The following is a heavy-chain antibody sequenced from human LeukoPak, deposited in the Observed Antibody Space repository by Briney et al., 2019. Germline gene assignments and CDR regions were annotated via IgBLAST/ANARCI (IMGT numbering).Heavy chain of an antibody. J-gene: IGHJ5*02. CDR2: MNPNSGNT. V-gene: IGHV1-8*01. CDR3: ARGLMVYAGIRFDP. Sequence: GASVKVSCKASGYTFTSYDINWVRQATGQGLEWMGWMNPNSGNTGYAQKFQGRVTMTRNTSISTAYMELSSLRSGDTAVYYCARGLMVYAGIRFDPWGQGTLVTVSS. CDR1: GYTFTSYD. D-gene: IGHD2-8*01.